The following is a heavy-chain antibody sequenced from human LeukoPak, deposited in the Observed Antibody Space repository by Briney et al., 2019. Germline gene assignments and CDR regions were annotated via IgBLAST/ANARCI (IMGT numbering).Heavy chain of an antibody. D-gene: IGHD4-17*01. V-gene: IGHV3-48*04. CDR1: GFTFRTYG. CDR2: ISSSGSTI. J-gene: IGHJ4*02. Sequence: GGSLRLSCAASGFTFRTYGMTWVRQAPGKGLEWVSYISSSGSTIYYADSVKGRFTISRDNAKNSLYLQMNSLRAEDTAVYYCARDGPSPLRYLFDYWGQGTLVTVSS. CDR3: ARDGPSPLRYLFDY.